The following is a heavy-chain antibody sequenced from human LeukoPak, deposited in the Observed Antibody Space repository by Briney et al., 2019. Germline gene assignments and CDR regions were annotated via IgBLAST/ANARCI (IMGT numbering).Heavy chain of an antibody. CDR2: INPIRDIA. CDR3: ARAYYYGSGSYYNAALDAFDI. D-gene: IGHD3-10*01. Sequence: ASVKVSCKASGGIFSSYAINWVRQAPGQGLEWMGRINPIRDIANYAQKFQGRVTITTDKSTSTAYMELSSLRSEDTAVYYCARAYYYGSGSYYNAALDAFDIWGQGTMVIVSS. V-gene: IGHV1-69*04. CDR1: GGIFSSYA. J-gene: IGHJ3*02.